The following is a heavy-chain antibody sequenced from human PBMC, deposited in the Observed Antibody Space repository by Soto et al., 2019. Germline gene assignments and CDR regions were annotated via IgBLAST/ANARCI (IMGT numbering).Heavy chain of an antibody. CDR1: GGTFSSYA. J-gene: IGHJ6*02. V-gene: IGHV1-69*06. Sequence: QVQLVQSGAEVKKPGSSVKVSCKASGGTFSSYAISWVRQAPGQGLEWMGGIIPIFGTANYAQKFQGRVTITADKSTSTAYMELSSLRSEDTAVYYCARVGFEYSSSAGYYYSMDVWGQGTTVTVSS. D-gene: IGHD6-6*01. CDR3: ARVGFEYSSSAGYYYSMDV. CDR2: IIPIFGTA.